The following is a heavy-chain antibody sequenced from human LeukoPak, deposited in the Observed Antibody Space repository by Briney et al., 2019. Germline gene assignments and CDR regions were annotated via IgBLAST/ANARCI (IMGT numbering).Heavy chain of an antibody. D-gene: IGHD4-23*01. CDR1: GFTFSRDW. V-gene: IGHV3-7*01. J-gene: IGHJ4*02. CDR3: ARDRMVANPLWVFAY. CDR2: ITQTGSEK. Sequence: GGCMRLSCAAAGFTFSRDWMRWVSQAARKGREWVGNITQTGSEKYYVDSVKGRFTISRDNAKTSLFLQMNSLRAEDTAVYYCARDRMVANPLWVFAYWGQGTLVTVSS.